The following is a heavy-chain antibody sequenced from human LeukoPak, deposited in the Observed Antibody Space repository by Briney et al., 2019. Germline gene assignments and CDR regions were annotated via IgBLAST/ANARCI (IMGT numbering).Heavy chain of an antibody. J-gene: IGHJ6*04. CDR2: ISSTGTTI. D-gene: IGHD3-10*02. Sequence: GGSLRLSCAASGFTFSSYEMNWVRQAPGKGLEWVSYISSTGTTIYYADSVKGRFTISRDNAKNSLYLQMNSLKAEDTAVYYCAELGITMIGGVWGKGTTVTISS. V-gene: IGHV3-48*03. CDR1: GFTFSSYE. CDR3: AELGITMIGGV.